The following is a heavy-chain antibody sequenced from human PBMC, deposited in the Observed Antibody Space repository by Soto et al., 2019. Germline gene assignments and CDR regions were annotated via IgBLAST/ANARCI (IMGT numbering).Heavy chain of an antibody. CDR3: ARVGATYDFDY. J-gene: IGHJ4*02. CDR1: GGSISSGDYY. CDR2: IYYSGST. V-gene: IGHV4-30-4*01. Sequence: NPSETLSLTCTVSGGSISSGDYYWSWIRQPPGKGLEWIGYIYYSGSTYYNPSLKSRVTISVDTSKNQFSLKLSSVTAADTAVYYCARVGATYDFDYWGQGTLVTVSS. D-gene: IGHD1-26*01.